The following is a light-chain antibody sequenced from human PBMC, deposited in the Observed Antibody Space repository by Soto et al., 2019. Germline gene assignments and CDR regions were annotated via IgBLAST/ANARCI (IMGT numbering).Light chain of an antibody. Sequence: EIVLTQSPGTLSLSPGERATLSCRASQSVTSNYLAWYQQKIGQAPRLLIFGASSRPTGVPDRFRGSGSGTDFTLTISRLEPEDFAVYHCQQYGSSPWTFGQGTKGDIK. CDR2: GAS. CDR1: QSVTSNY. CDR3: QQYGSSPWT. V-gene: IGKV3-20*01. J-gene: IGKJ1*01.